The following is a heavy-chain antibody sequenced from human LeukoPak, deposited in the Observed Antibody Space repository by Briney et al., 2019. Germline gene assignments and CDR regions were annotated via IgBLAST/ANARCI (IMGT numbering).Heavy chain of an antibody. D-gene: IGHD2-2*01. V-gene: IGHV3-30*18. CDR2: ISYDGSNK. Sequence: PGRSRRLSCAASGFTFNNYGMHWVRQAPGKGLEWVAVISYDGSNKYYADSVKGRFTISRDNSKNTLYLQMNSLRAEDTAVYYCAKDYCSSSSCYGEYWGQGTLVTVSS. CDR3: AKDYCSSSSCYGEY. CDR1: GFTFNNYG. J-gene: IGHJ4*02.